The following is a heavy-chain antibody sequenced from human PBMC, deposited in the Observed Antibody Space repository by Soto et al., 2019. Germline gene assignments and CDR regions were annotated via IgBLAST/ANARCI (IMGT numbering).Heavy chain of an antibody. CDR3: VTPGHGGNGFDY. V-gene: IGHV3-72*01. CDR1: GFTFSDHY. J-gene: IGHJ4*02. CDR2: IRNKAKSYTT. Sequence: EVQLVESGGGLVQPGGSLRLSCVVSGFTFSDHYIDWVRQAPGKGLEWVGRIRNKAKSYTTDYAASVKGRLTISRDDSKNSLYLQMNSLKAEDTAVYYCVTPGHGGNGFDYWGQGTLVTVSS. D-gene: IGHD2-15*01.